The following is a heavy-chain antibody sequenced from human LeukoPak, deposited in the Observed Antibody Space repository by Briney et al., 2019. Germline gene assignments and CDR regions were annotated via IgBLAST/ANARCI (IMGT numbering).Heavy chain of an antibody. CDR3: ARDAIAAAGRSFDY. Sequence: SETLSLSCAVYGGSFSGYYWSWSRQPPGKGLEWIGEINHSGSTNYNPSLKSRVTISVDTSKNQFSLKLSSVTAADTAVYYCARDAIAAAGRSFDYWGQGTLVTVSS. CDR1: GGSFSGYY. D-gene: IGHD6-13*01. V-gene: IGHV4-34*01. J-gene: IGHJ4*02. CDR2: INHSGST.